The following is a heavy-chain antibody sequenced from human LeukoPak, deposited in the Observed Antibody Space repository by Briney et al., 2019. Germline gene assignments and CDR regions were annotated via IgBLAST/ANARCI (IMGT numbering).Heavy chain of an antibody. CDR1: GGSISAWC. Sequence: SETLSLTCSLSGGSISAWCWSWIRQPAGKGLEWIGRICISGGTNYKPSLKSRVTMSADMSKNEISLKLTSVTAADTAVYYCATGAGDFDYWGQGILVTVSS. J-gene: IGHJ4*02. V-gene: IGHV4-4*07. CDR3: ATGAGDFDY. CDR2: ICISGGT. D-gene: IGHD1-14*01.